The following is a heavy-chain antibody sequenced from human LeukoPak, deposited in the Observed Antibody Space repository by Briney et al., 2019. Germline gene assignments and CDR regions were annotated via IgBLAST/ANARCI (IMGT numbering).Heavy chain of an antibody. CDR3: ARAGYGDYGGWFDP. J-gene: IGHJ5*02. CDR2: INHSGST. D-gene: IGHD4-17*01. Sequence: SETLSLTCAVYGGSLSGYYWSWIRQPPGKGLEWIGEINHSGSTNYNPSLKSRVTISVDTSKNQFSLKLSSVTAADTAVYYCARAGYGDYGGWFDPWGQGTLVTVSS. CDR1: GGSLSGYY. V-gene: IGHV4-34*01.